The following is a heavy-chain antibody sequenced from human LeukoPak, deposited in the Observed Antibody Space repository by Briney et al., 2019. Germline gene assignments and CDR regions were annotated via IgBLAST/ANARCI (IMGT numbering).Heavy chain of an antibody. D-gene: IGHD5-12*01. CDR3: ARGGYSFDY. CDR2: LHADGIER. CDR1: GFTLSGYW. V-gene: IGHV3-7*01. J-gene: IGHJ4*02. Sequence: QAGGSLRLSCAASGFTLSGYWMSWVRQAPGKGLEWVARLHADGIERYYVDPVKGRFTISRDHAKNSLHLQMYSLRLDDTAVYYCARGGYSFDYLGQGTLVTVSS.